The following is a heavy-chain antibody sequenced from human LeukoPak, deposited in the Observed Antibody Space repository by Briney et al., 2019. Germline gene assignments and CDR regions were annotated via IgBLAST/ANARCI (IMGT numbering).Heavy chain of an antibody. J-gene: IGHJ4*02. CDR2: INTDGTVT. Sequence: GGSLRLSCAASGFTFSKYWMLWVRQAPGKGLESDSRINTDGTVTTYADSVKGRFTVSRDNADNTMFLQMNSVRDEDTAVYYCATKQWLAPPPDSWGQGTPVTVSS. D-gene: IGHD6-19*01. CDR1: GFTFSKYW. CDR3: ATKQWLAPPPDS. V-gene: IGHV3-74*01.